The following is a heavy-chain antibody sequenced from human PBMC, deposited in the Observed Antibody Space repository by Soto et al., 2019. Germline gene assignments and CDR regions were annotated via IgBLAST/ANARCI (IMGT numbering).Heavy chain of an antibody. CDR1: GGTFSSYA. D-gene: IGHD2-2*01. CDR2: IIPIFGTA. V-gene: IGHV1-69*01. Sequence: QVQLVQSGAEVKKPGSSVKVSCKASGGTFSSYAISWVRQAPGQGLEWMGGIIPIFGTANYAQKFQGRVTITADESTSTAYMELSSLRSEDTAVYYCARIIVVVPAARYYYYYGMDVWGQGTTVTVSS. J-gene: IGHJ6*02. CDR3: ARIIVVVPAARYYYYYGMDV.